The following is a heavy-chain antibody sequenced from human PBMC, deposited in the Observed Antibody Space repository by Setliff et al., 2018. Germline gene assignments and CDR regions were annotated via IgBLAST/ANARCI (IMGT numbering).Heavy chain of an antibody. CDR2: ISGAGNTV. J-gene: IGHJ4*02. D-gene: IGHD3-10*01. Sequence: LSLTCTVSGYSISSGYYWGWIRQPPGKGLEWLSKISGAGNTVYYADSVRGRFTISRDNAKNSLYLQMNSLRAEDSAVYYCATYYYGSGSNYIPPHFEYWGLGTLVTVSS. V-gene: IGHV3-11*04. CDR3: ATYYYGSGSNYIPPHFEY. CDR1: GYSISSGYY.